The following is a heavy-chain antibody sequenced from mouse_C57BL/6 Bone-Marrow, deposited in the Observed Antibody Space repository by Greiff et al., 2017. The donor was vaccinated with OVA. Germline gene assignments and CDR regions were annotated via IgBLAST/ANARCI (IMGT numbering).Heavy chain of an antibody. CDR2: ISNLAYSI. D-gene: IGHD1-1*01. J-gene: IGHJ3*01. Sequence: EVHLVESGGGLVQPGGSLKLSCAASGFTFSDYGMAWVRQAPRKGPEWVAFISNLAYSIYYADTVTGRFTISRANAKNTLYLEMNQLRSGETSMYYCARQDSYGSSYGAWFAYWGQGTLVTVSA. CDR1: GFTFSDYG. V-gene: IGHV5-15*01. CDR3: ARQDSYGSSYGAWFAY.